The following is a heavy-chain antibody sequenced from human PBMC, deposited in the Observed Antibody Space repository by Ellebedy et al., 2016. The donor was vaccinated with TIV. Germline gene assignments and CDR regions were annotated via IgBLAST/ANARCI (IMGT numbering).Heavy chain of an antibody. J-gene: IGHJ3*02. V-gene: IGHV4-4*07. CDR2: MYTSGT. CDR3: ARDGAAGTPSHDAFDI. CDR1: GGSIGSYY. D-gene: IGHD6-19*01. Sequence: SETLSLTXTVSGGSIGSYYWSWIRQPAGKGLEWIGRMYTSGTDYNPSLKSRVTMSVDTSKNQFSLKLSSVTAADTAVYYCARDGAAGTPSHDAFDIWGQGTMVAVSS.